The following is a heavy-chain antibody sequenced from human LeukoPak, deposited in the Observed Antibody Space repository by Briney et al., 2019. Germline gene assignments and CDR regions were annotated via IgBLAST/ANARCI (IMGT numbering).Heavy chain of an antibody. D-gene: IGHD3-3*01. J-gene: IGHJ4*02. CDR2: MNPNSGNT. Sequence: ASVKVSCRASGYTFTSYDINWLRQATGQGLEWMGWMNPNSGNTGYAQKFQGRVTMTRNTSISTAYMELSSLRSEDTAVYYCARGGDTIFGVVIIDNFDYWGQGTLVTVSS. V-gene: IGHV1-8*01. CDR3: ARGGDTIFGVVIIDNFDY. CDR1: GYTFTSYD.